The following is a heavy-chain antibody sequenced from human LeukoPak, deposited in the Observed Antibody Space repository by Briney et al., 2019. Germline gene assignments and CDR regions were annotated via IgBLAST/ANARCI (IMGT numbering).Heavy chain of an antibody. CDR1: GFTFSRYW. J-gene: IGHJ4*02. Sequence: PGGSLRLSCAASGFTFSRYWMTWVRQAPGKGLEWVANIKQDGSEKYYVDSVKGRFTISRDNAKNSLYLQMNSLRAEDTAFYYRRTLYDSRGYQSDYWGQGTLVTVSS. D-gene: IGHD3-22*01. CDR3: RTLYDSRGYQSDY. CDR2: IKQDGSEK. V-gene: IGHV3-7*01.